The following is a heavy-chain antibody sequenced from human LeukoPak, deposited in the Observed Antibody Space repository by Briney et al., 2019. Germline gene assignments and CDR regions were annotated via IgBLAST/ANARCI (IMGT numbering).Heavy chain of an antibody. CDR2: INWNGGST. V-gene: IGHV3-20*04. J-gene: IGHJ4*01. Sequence: GGSLRLSCAASGFTFDDYGMSWVRQAPGKGLEWVSGINWNGGSTGYADSVKGRFTISRDNAKNSLYLQINSLRAEDTAVYYCARGPYTSVSKYFDYWGHGTLVTVSS. D-gene: IGHD6-19*01. CDR3: ARGPYTSVSKYFDY. CDR1: GFTFDDYG.